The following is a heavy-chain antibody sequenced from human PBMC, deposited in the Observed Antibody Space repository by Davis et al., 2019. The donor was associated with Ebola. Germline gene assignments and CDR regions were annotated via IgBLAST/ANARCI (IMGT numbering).Heavy chain of an antibody. CDR3: AKDLVTLRYLAGGMDV. CDR1: GFTFSSYS. CDR2: ISSSSSTI. Sequence: GGSLRLSCAASGFTFSSYSMNWVRQAPGKGLEWVSYISSSSSTIYYADSVKGRFTISRDNAKNSLYLQMNSLRDEDTAVYYCAKDLVTLRYLAGGMDVWGQGTTVTVSS. J-gene: IGHJ6*02. V-gene: IGHV3-48*02. D-gene: IGHD3-9*01.